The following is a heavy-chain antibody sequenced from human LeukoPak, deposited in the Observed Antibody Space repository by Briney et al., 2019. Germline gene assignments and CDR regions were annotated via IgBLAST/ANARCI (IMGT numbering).Heavy chain of an antibody. V-gene: IGHV1-69*13. Sequence: SVKVSCKASGGTFSSYAISWVRQAPGQGLEWMGGIIPIFGTANYAQKFQGRVTITADESTSTAYMELSSLRSEDTAVYYCARRANCSSTSCQPFSYNWFDPWGQGTLVTVSS. CDR2: IIPIFGTA. CDR3: ARRANCSSTSCQPFSYNWFDP. J-gene: IGHJ5*02. D-gene: IGHD2-2*01. CDR1: GGTFSSYA.